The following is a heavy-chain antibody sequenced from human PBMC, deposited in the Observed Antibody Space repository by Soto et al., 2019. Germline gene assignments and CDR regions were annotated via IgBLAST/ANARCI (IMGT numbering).Heavy chain of an antibody. CDR3: ARDVIEVAGTRAFDI. CDR2: ISSSSSYI. CDR1: GFIFNSYS. J-gene: IGHJ3*02. V-gene: IGHV3-21*01. Sequence: GGSLRLSCAASGFIFNSYSMNWVRQAPGKGLEWVSSISSSSSYIYYADSVKGRFTISRDNAKNSLYLQMNSLRAEDTAVYYSARDVIEVAGTRAFDIWGQGTMVTV. D-gene: IGHD6-19*01.